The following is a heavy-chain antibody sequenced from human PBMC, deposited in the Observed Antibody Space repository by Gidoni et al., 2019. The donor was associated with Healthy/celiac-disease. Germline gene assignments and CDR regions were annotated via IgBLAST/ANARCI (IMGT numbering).Heavy chain of an antibody. CDR2: INHSGST. CDR3: ARGQGYCSGGSCRYYYGMDV. V-gene: IGHV4-34*01. CDR1: GGSFSGYY. J-gene: IGHJ6*02. D-gene: IGHD2-15*01. Sequence: QVQLQQWGAGLLKPSETLSLTCAVYGGSFSGYYWSWIRQPPGKGLEWIGEINHSGSTNYNPSLKSRVTISVDTSKNQFSLKLSSVTAADTAVYYCARGQGYCSGGSCRYYYGMDVWGQGTTVTVSS.